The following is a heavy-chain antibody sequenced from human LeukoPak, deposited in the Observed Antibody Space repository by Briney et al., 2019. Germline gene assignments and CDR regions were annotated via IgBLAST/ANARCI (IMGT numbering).Heavy chain of an antibody. V-gene: IGHV3-30-3*01. J-gene: IGHJ5*02. Sequence: GGSLRLSSAASGFTFSSYAMHWVRQAPGKGLEWVAVISYDGSNKYYADSVKGRFTISRDNSKNTLYLQMNSLRAEDTAVYYCARSVPGSFSWFDPWGQGTLVTVSS. CDR2: ISYDGSNK. D-gene: IGHD1-26*01. CDR3: ARSVPGSFSWFDP. CDR1: GFTFSSYA.